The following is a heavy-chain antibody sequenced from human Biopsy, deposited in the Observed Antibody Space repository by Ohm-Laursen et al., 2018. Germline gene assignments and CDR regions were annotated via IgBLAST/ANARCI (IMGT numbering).Heavy chain of an antibody. D-gene: IGHD2/OR15-2a*01. CDR1: GGSISSDY. CDR2: IYYSGST. V-gene: IGHV4-59*07. Sequence: SDTLSLTCPVSGGSISSDYWSWIRQTSGKGLEWIGYIYYSGSTNYNPSLKSRVTISVDTSKNQFSLRLNSVTAADTAVYYCARATNSTGWPYYYFYGMDVWGQGTTVTVSS. J-gene: IGHJ6*02. CDR3: ARATNSTGWPYYYFYGMDV.